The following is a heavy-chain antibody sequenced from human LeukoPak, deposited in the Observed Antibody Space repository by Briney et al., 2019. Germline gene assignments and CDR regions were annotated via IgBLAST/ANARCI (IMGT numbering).Heavy chain of an antibody. D-gene: IGHD7-27*01. J-gene: IGHJ4*02. CDR3: ARAGKTLGYYFDY. V-gene: IGHV3-21*01. Sequence: GGSLRLSCAASEFTFSSYSMNWVRQAPGKGLEWVSSISSSSSYIYYADSVKGRFTISRDNAKNSLYLQMNSLRAEDTAVYYCARAGKTLGYYFDYWGQGTLVTVSS. CDR2: ISSSSSYI. CDR1: EFTFSSYS.